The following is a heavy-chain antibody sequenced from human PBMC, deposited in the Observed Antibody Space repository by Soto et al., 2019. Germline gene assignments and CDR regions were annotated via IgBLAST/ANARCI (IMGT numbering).Heavy chain of an antibody. V-gene: IGHV1-8*01. CDR1: GYTFTSYD. CDR2: MNPNSGNT. J-gene: IGHJ6*02. CDR3: AREGGSSKDV. Sequence: QVQLVQSGAEVKKPGASVKVSCKASGYTFTSYDINWVRQATGQGLEWMGWMNPNSGNTGYAQKFQGRITMTRNTSRRTAYKELSSLRYEDTAVYYCAREGGSSKDVWRQGTTVHVPS. D-gene: IGHD3-16*01.